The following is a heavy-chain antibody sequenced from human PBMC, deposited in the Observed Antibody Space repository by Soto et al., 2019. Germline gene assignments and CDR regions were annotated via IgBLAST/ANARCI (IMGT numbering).Heavy chain of an antibody. CDR2: ITDSGGST. Sequence: EVQLLESGGGLVQPGGSLRLSCAASGFTFNNYGMSWVRQAPGKGLEWVSAITDSGGSTYYADSVNGRFTISRDNSKNTVYLQMNSLRAEDTAVYYCAKAATVVTLYYFDYWGQGTLVTVSS. D-gene: IGHD4-17*01. CDR1: GFTFNNYG. J-gene: IGHJ4*02. CDR3: AKAATVVTLYYFDY. V-gene: IGHV3-23*01.